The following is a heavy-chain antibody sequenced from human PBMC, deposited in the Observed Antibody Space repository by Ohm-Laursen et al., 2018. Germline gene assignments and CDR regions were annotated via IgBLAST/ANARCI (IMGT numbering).Heavy chain of an antibody. J-gene: IGHJ4*02. CDR1: GFTFSSYA. V-gene: IGHV3-23*01. Sequence: GSLRLSCTATGFTFSSYAMSWVRQAPGKGLEWVSVISGSDGSTYYADSVKGRFTISRDNSKNTLYLQMNSLRAEDTAVYYCAKSRHYYDNSFDYWGRGTLVTVSS. CDR2: ISGSDGST. D-gene: IGHD3-22*01. CDR3: AKSRHYYDNSFDY.